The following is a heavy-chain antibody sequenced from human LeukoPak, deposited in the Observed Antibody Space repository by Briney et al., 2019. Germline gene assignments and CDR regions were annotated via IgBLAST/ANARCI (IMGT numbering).Heavy chain of an antibody. CDR1: GGSISSYY. CDR2: IYYSEST. CDR3: TRAPGGGYSYGFDYYYYGMDV. Sequence: SETLSLTCTVSGGSISSYYWSWIRQPPGKGLEWIGYIYYSESTNYNPSLKSRVTISVDTSKNQFSLKLSSVTAADTAVYYCTRAPGGGYSYGFDYYYYGMDVWGQGTTVTVSS. D-gene: IGHD5-18*01. J-gene: IGHJ6*02. V-gene: IGHV4-59*01.